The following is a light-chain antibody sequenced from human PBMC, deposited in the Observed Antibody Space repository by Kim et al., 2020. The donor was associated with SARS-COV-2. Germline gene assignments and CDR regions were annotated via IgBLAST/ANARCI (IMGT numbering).Light chain of an antibody. CDR1: QGISSA. V-gene: IGKV1-13*02. CDR3: QQFNPFT. CDR2: DAS. J-gene: IGKJ3*01. Sequence: LSAAVGDRVTSPCRASQGISSALAWYQQRPGKPPKLLIYDASSLESGVPSRFSGSGSGTDFTLTISSLQPEDFATYYCQQFNPFTFGPGTKVDIK.